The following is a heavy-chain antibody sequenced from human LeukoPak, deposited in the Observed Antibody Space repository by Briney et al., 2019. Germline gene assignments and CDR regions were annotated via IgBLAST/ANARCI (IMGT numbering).Heavy chain of an antibody. D-gene: IGHD1-26*01. CDR1: GYSFTSNW. CDR3: VRQGRGSYRRDFDY. Sequence: GESLKISCNGSGYSFTSNWFSWVRQMPGKGLEWMGRIDPSDSHINYSPSFQGHVTISVDKSISTAYLQCSSLRASDTAMYYCVRQGRGSYRRDFDYWGQGTLVTVSS. J-gene: IGHJ4*02. CDR2: IDPSDSHI. V-gene: IGHV5-10-1*01.